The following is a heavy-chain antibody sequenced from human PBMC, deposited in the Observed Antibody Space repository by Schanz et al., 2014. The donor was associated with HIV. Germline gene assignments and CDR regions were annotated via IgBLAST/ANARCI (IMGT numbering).Heavy chain of an antibody. CDR3: ARDVPSGGFDY. V-gene: IGHV4-59*12. CDR2: IYNSGSS. D-gene: IGHD3-10*01. Sequence: QVQLQESGPGLVKPSETLSLTCTVSGGSISGYYWSWIRQPQGKGLERIGNIYNSGSSNYNNNPSLKRRVTISVDTSKNQFSLKLSSVTAADTAVYYCARDVPSGGFDYWGQGTLVTVSS. J-gene: IGHJ4*02. CDR1: GGSISGYY.